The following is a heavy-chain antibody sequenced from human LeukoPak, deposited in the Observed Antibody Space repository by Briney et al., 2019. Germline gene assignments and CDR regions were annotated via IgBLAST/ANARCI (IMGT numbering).Heavy chain of an antibody. CDR1: GGSISSSNW. Sequence: SGTLSLTCAVSGGSISSSNWWSWVRQPPGKGLEWIGEIYHSGSTNYNPSLKSRVTISVDKSKNQFSLKLSSVTAADTAVYYCARLKAVAGPHYYFDYWGQGTLVTVSS. D-gene: IGHD6-19*01. J-gene: IGHJ4*02. CDR2: IYHSGST. V-gene: IGHV4-4*02. CDR3: ARLKAVAGPHYYFDY.